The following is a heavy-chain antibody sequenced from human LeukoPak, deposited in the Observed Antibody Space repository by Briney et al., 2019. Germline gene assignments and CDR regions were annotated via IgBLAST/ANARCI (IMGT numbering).Heavy chain of an antibody. J-gene: IGHJ3*02. CDR3: ATLTGGDDAFDI. Sequence: PSETLSLTCTVSGGSISYYYWSWLRQPPGKGLQWLGYVYYSGSTNYNPSLKSRVTISVDTSKNQFSLKLNSVTPADTAVYYCATLTGGDDAFDIWGQGTMVTVSS. CDR2: VYYSGST. V-gene: IGHV4-59*01. CDR1: GGSISYYY. D-gene: IGHD4-23*01.